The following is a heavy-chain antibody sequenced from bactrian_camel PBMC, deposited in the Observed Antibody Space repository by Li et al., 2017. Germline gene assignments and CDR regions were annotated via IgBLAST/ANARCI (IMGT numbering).Heavy chain of an antibody. CDR2: ITSPPSLFRAA. D-gene: IGHD6*01. V-gene: IGHV3S5*01. Sequence: HVQLVESGGGLVQPGESLRLSCVASGITFSRHDMSWVRQAPGKEVEWVAGITSPPSLFRAASYADSVEGRFTVSKDNATNTLYLHMNAMKPEDTAVYYCAATQYGCSWYGIPRLSDFAYWGRGTQVTVS. CDR1: GITFSRHD. J-gene: IGHJ4*01. CDR3: AATQYGCSWYGIPRLSDFAY.